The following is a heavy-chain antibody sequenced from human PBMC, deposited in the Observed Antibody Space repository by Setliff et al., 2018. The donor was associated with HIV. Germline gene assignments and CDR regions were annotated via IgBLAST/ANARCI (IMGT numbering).Heavy chain of an antibody. CDR2: ITHSGST. CDR3: ARQPSWGSIDY. D-gene: IGHD7-27*01. CDR1: GGSFSGYY. V-gene: IGHV4-34*01. Sequence: PSETLSLTCAVYGGSFSGYYWTWIRQPPGKGLEWIGEITHSGSTNYNPSLETRVTISVDTSKNQFSLKLSSVTAADTAVYYCARQPSWGSIDYWGQGTLVTVSS. J-gene: IGHJ4*02.